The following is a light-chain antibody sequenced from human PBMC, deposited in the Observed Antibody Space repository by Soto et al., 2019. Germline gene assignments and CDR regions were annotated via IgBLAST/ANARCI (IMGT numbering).Light chain of an antibody. V-gene: IGKV3-15*01. CDR2: GAS. J-gene: IGKJ4*01. Sequence: ETVMTQSPATLSVYPGERATLSCRASQSISNNLAWYQQKPGQAPRLLIYGASTRATGIPGRFSGSGSGTEFTLIISSLQSEDFALYYCQQYNNWPLTFGGGTKVEIK. CDR3: QQYNNWPLT. CDR1: QSISNN.